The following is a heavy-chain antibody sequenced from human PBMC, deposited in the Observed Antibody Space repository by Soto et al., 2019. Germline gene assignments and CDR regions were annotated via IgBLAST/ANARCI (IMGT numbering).Heavy chain of an antibody. V-gene: IGHV1-69*13. D-gene: IGHD3-10*01. J-gene: IGHJ4*02. CDR3: ARLRASGDLLDY. CDR1: GGTFSSYA. CDR2: IIPISGTT. Sequence: SVKVSCKASGGTFSSYAISWVRQAPGQGLEWMGGIIPISGTTSYAQKFQGRVTITADEYTSTAYMELSSLRSEDTAVYYCARLRASGDLLDYWGQGTLVTVSS.